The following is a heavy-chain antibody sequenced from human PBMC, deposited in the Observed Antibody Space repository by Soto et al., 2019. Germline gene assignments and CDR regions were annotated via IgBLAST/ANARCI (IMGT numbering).Heavy chain of an antibody. V-gene: IGHV4-30-4*01. CDR3: ARGRYCLTGRCFPNWFDS. J-gene: IGHJ5*01. CDR2: IYKSATT. CDR1: GDSISSVDYF. D-gene: IGHD2-15*01. Sequence: RLPETLSLTCSVSGDSISSVDYFWAWIRQPPGQALEYIGYIYKSATTYYNPSFESRVAISLDTSKSQFSLNVTSVTAADTAVYFCARGRYCLTGRCFPNWFDSWGQGTLVTVSS.